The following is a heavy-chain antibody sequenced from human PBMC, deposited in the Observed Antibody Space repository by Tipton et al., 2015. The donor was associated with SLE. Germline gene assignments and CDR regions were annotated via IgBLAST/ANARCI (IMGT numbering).Heavy chain of an antibody. V-gene: IGHV3-30-3*01. CDR3: ARVGIYWYFDL. CDR2: ISYDGSNK. D-gene: IGHD7-27*01. J-gene: IGHJ2*01. CDR1: GFTFSSYA. Sequence: QVQLVQSGGGVVQPGRSLRLSCAASGFTFSSYAMHWVRQAPGKGLEWVAVISYDGSNKYYADSVKGRFTISRDNSKNTVYLQMNSLRPEDTAVYYCARVGIYWYFDLWGRGTLVTVSS.